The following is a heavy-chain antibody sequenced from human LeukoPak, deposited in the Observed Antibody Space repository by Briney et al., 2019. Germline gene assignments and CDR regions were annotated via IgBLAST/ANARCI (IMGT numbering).Heavy chain of an antibody. V-gene: IGHV3-7*01. Sequence: PGGSLRLSCAASGFTFSSYWMSWVRQAPGKGLEWVANIKQDGSEKYYVDSVKGRFTISRDNAKNPLYLQMNSLRAEDTAVYYCARGARYTYYDILTGYPVPRGFDYWGQGTLVTVSS. J-gene: IGHJ4*02. CDR2: IKQDGSEK. D-gene: IGHD3-9*01. CDR1: GFTFSSYW. CDR3: ARGARYTYYDILTGYPVPRGFDY.